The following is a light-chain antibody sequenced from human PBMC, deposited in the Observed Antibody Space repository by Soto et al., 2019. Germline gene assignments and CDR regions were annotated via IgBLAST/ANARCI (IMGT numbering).Light chain of an antibody. Sequence: EIVMTQSPATLSVSPGERATLSCRASQRVSSNLAWYQQKPGQAPRLLIYGASTRATDIPAKFSGSGSGTEFSLTISSLQSEDFALYYCQQYKSWPLTVGGGTTVDIK. CDR1: QRVSSN. CDR3: QQYKSWPLT. J-gene: IGKJ4*01. CDR2: GAS. V-gene: IGKV3-15*01.